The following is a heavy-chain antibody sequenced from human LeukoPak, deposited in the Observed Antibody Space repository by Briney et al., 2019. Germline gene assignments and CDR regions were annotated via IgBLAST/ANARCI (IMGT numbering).Heavy chain of an antibody. J-gene: IGHJ3*02. D-gene: IGHD3-3*01. Sequence: SETLSLTCTVSGGSISGYYWSWIRQPAGKGLEWIGRIYTSGSTNYNPSLKSRVTISVDTSKNQFSLKLSSVTAADTAVYYCARVTVRVTIFGVVPEGAFDIWGQGTMVTVSS. V-gene: IGHV4-4*07. CDR1: GGSISGYY. CDR3: ARVTVRVTIFGVVPEGAFDI. CDR2: IYTSGST.